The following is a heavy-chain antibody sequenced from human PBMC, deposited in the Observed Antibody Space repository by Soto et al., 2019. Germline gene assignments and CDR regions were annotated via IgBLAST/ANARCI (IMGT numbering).Heavy chain of an antibody. D-gene: IGHD3-10*01. Sequence: QVQLVQSGAEVKKPGSSVKVSCKASGGTFSPYTINWVRQAPGQGLEWMGRIIPFHGVTNYAQKFQARVTITADKSTSTAYMERSGLRFEDTAMYYWTRDGEITVSTWSFGGFWGRGTLVTVSS. CDR1: GGTFSPYT. CDR3: TRDGEITVSTWSFGGF. CDR2: IIPFHGVT. J-gene: IGHJ4*02. V-gene: IGHV1-69*08.